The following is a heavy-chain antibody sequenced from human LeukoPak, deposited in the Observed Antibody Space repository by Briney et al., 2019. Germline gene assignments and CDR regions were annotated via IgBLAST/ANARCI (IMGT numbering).Heavy chain of an antibody. J-gene: IGHJ6*03. CDR2: IKQDGSEK. CDR3: ARDREGYQLPQMRPYFYMDV. CDR1: GFTFSSYA. V-gene: IGHV3-7*03. Sequence: GGSLRLSCAASGFTFSSYAMHWVRQAPGKGLEWVANIKQDGSEKYYVDSVKGRFTISRDNAKNSLYLHMNSLRGEDTAVYYCARDREGYQLPQMRPYFYMDVWGKGTTVTISS. D-gene: IGHD2-2*01.